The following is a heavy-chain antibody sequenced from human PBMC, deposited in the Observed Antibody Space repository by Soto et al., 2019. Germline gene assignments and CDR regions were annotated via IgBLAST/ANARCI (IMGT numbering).Heavy chain of an antibody. CDR3: ARAPWPYYYDSSGWGWFDP. CDR2: IYYSGST. Sequence: SETLSLTCTVPGGSISSYYWSWIRQPPGQGLEWIGYIYYSGSTNYNPSLKSRVTISVDTSKNQFSLKLSSVTAADTAVYYCARAPWPYYYDSSGWGWFDPWGQGTLVTVSS. D-gene: IGHD3-22*01. J-gene: IGHJ5*02. V-gene: IGHV4-59*01. CDR1: GGSISSYY.